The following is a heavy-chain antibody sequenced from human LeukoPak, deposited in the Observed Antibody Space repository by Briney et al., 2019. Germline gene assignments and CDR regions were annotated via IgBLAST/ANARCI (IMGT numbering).Heavy chain of an antibody. J-gene: IGHJ4*02. V-gene: IGHV4-59*08. Sequence: PSETLSLTCTVSGGSISSYYWSWIRQPPGKGLECIGYLYYSGSTYYNPSLKSRVTISVDMSKNQFSLNLTSVTAADTAVYYCVKSKSGYPQEWGQGTLVTVSS. CDR1: GGSISSYY. CDR3: VKSKSGYPQE. CDR2: LYYSGST. D-gene: IGHD3-3*01.